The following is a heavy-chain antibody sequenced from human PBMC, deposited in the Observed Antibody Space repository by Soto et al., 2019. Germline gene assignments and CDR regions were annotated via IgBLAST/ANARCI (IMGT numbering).Heavy chain of an antibody. J-gene: IGHJ4*02. V-gene: IGHV3-66*01. CDR3: ARVIPTDIVVVPAAMMAGYFDY. CDR1: GFTVSSNY. CDR2: IYSGGST. Sequence: GGSLRLSCAASGFTVSSNYMSWVRQAPGKGLEWVSVIYSGGSTYYADSVKGRFTISRDNSKNTLYLQMNSLRAEDTAVYYCARVIPTDIVVVPAAMMAGYFDYWGQGTLVTVSS. D-gene: IGHD2-2*01.